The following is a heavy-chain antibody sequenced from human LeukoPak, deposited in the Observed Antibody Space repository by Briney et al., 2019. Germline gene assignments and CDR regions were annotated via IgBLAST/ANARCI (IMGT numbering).Heavy chain of an antibody. V-gene: IGHV3-48*01. D-gene: IGHD6-25*01. J-gene: IGHJ6*03. CDR2: ISSTGGTI. CDR3: ARFAAGGSYYYYMDV. Sequence: GGSLRLSCAASGFTFSSNSMNWVRQAPGKGLEWVSYISSTGGTIYYADSVKGRFTICRDNAKNSLYLQMNSLRADDTAVYYCARFAAGGSYYYYMDVWGKGTTVTVSS. CDR1: GFTFSSNS.